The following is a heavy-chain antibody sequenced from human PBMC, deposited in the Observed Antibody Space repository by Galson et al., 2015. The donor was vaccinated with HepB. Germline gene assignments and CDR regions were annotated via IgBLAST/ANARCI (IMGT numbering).Heavy chain of an antibody. D-gene: IGHD3-22*01. CDR1: GFTFSSYA. Sequence: SLRLSCAASGFTFSSYAMHWVRQAPGKGLEWVAVISYDGSNKYYADSVKGRFTISRDNSKNTLYLQMNSLRAEDTAVYYCASLRYYYDSSGYYGDYWGQGTLVTVSS. CDR3: ASLRYYYDSSGYYGDY. CDR2: ISYDGSNK. J-gene: IGHJ4*02. V-gene: IGHV3-30-3*01.